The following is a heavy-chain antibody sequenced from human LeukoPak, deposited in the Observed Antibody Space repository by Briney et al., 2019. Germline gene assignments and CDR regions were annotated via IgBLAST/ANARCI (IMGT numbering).Heavy chain of an antibody. CDR2: ISYDGSNK. Sequence: GGSLRLSCAASGFTFSSYAMHWVRQAPGKGLEWVAVISYDGSNKYYADSVKGRFTISRDNSKNTLYLQMNSLRAEDTAVYYCARDAGMDVWGQGTTVTVSS. CDR1: GFTFSSYA. J-gene: IGHJ6*02. CDR3: ARDAGMDV. V-gene: IGHV3-30-3*01.